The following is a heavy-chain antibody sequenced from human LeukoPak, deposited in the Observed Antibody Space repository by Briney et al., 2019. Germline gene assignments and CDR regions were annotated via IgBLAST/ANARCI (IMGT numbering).Heavy chain of an antibody. V-gene: IGHV3-23*01. Sequence: GGSLRLSCAASGFTFSSYAMTWVRQAPGKGLEWVSAISGKIGPSTYYADAVKGRFTIPRDTSKNTLYLQISSLRADDTAVYYCAKHLGVTPSPFDYWGQGTLVTVSS. J-gene: IGHJ4*02. CDR1: GFTFSSYA. D-gene: IGHD2-21*02. CDR3: AKHLGVTPSPFDY. CDR2: ISGKIGPST.